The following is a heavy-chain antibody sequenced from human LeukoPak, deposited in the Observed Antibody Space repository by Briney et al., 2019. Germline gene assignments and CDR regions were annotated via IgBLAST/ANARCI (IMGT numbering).Heavy chain of an antibody. D-gene: IGHD1-7*01. V-gene: IGHV3-30*02. CDR2: IRFDGSHT. CDR3: ATQVIVGRTTEY. CDR1: GFTFSSYA. J-gene: IGHJ1*01. Sequence: GGSLRLSCETSGFTFSSYAMHWVRQAPGKGLAWVAFIRFDGSHTSYGDSVKGRFTVSRDNSKNTLFLEMNSLTPEDTAVYYCATQVIVGRTTEYWGQGTLVTVSS.